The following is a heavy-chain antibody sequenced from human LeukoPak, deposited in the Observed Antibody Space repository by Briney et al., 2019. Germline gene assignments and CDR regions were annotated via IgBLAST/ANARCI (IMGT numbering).Heavy chain of an antibody. CDR3: PKVADSWKSGVDS. Sequence: GGSLSLSCEASGYTTSSSTMSWVCQAPAKGLQWVSTISARDGRTYYTDSVKGRFTISRDNSKHTLYLQMNSLRTDDTSGYDCPKVADSWKSGVDSWGQGTLVTVSS. CDR2: ISARDGRT. D-gene: IGHD1-20*01. J-gene: IGHJ4*02. CDR1: GYTTSSST. V-gene: IGHV3-23*01.